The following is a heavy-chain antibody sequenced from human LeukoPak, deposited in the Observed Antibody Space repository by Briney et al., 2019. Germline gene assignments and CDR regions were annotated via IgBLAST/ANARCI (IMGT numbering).Heavy chain of an antibody. V-gene: IGHV3-11*04. CDR3: ARAWNDGFDI. D-gene: IGHD1-1*01. CDR1: GFTFSDYY. CDR2: ITNNGRTT. J-gene: IGHJ3*02. Sequence: PGGSLRLSCAASGFTFSDYYMGWIRQAPGKGLEGVSYITNNGRTTYHADTVKGRFTISRDNAKNSLYLQMNSLRVEDTAMYYCARAWNDGFDIWGQGTMVTVSP.